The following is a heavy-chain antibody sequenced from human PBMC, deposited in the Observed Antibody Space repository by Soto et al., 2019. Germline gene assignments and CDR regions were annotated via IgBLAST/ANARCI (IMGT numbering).Heavy chain of an antibody. CDR1: GGTFSSYA. D-gene: IGHD4-4*01. J-gene: IGHJ5*02. CDR3: ARVEAQQVTWYWFDP. Sequence: QVQLVQSGAEVKKPGSSVKVSCKASGGTFSSYAISWVRQAPGQGLEWMGGIIPIFGTANYAQKFQGRVTITADESTNTAYMELSSLSSEDTAVYYCARVEAQQVTWYWFDPWGQGTLVTVSS. CDR2: IIPIFGTA. V-gene: IGHV1-69*12.